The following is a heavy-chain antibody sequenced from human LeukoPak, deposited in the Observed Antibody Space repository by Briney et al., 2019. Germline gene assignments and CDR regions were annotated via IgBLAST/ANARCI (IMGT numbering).Heavy chain of an antibody. D-gene: IGHD3-10*01. J-gene: IGHJ3*02. Sequence: PGGSLRLSCAASGFTFSSYWMHWVRQAPGKGLVWVSRINSDGSSTSYADSVKGRFTISRDNAKNTLYLQMNSLRAEYTAVYYCARDPRSYYPAHAFDIWGQGTMVTVSS. V-gene: IGHV3-74*01. CDR3: ARDPRSYYPAHAFDI. CDR1: GFTFSSYW. CDR2: INSDGSST.